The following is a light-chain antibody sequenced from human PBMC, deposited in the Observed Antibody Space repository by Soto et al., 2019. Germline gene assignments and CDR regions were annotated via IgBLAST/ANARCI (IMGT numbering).Light chain of an antibody. J-gene: IGKJ1*01. Sequence: DIQMTQSPSYLSASVGDRVTITCRASQSISSYLNWYQQIPWKAPKLLIYAASSLQSGVPSSFSGSGSGTDFTLTISSLQPEDFATYYCQQSYSTRWTFGQGTKVEIK. CDR3: QQSYSTRWT. V-gene: IGKV1-39*01. CDR1: QSISSY. CDR2: AAS.